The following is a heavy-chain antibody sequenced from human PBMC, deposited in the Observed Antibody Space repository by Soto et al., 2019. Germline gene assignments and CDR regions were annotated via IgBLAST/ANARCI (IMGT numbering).Heavy chain of an antibody. CDR2: IDPSDSYT. CDR3: ARQGWGLNWFDP. D-gene: IGHD7-27*01. Sequence: EVQLVQSGAEVKKPGESLRISCKGSGYSFTSYWIRWVRQMPGNVLEWMGRIDPSDSYTNYSPSFQGHVTISADKSISTAYLQWSSLKASETAMYYCARQGWGLNWFDPWGQGTLVTVSS. J-gene: IGHJ5*02. CDR1: GYSFTSYW. V-gene: IGHV5-10-1*03.